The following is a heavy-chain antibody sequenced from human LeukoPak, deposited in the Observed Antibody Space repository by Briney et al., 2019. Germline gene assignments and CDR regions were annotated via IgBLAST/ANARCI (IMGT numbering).Heavy chain of an antibody. CDR1: GFTFSSYS. J-gene: IGHJ3*02. CDR3: ARVGLQLTFFDAFDI. V-gene: IGHV3-48*01. CDR2: ISSSSSTI. Sequence: GGSLRLSCAASGFTFSSYSMNWVRQAPGKGLEWVSYISSSSSTIYYADSVKGRFTISRDNAKNSLYLQMNSLRAEDTAVYYCARVGLQLTFFDAFDIWGQGTMVTVSS. D-gene: IGHD1-20*01.